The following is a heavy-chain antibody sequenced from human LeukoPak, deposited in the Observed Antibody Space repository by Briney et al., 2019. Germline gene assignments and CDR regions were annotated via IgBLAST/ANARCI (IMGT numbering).Heavy chain of an antibody. D-gene: IGHD1-26*01. CDR2: IYYSGST. CDR3: ATRRARGSYYFDY. CDR1: GGSISSYY. Sequence: SETLSLTCTVSGGSISSYYWSWIRQPPGKGLEWIGHIYYSGSTNYNPSLKSRVTISVDTSKNQFSLKLSSVTAADTAVYYCATRRARGSYYFDYWGQGTLVTVSS. V-gene: IGHV4-59*01. J-gene: IGHJ4*02.